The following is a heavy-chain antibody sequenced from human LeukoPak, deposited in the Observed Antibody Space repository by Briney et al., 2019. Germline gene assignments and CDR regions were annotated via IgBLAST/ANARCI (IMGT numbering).Heavy chain of an antibody. Sequence: SETLSLACTVSGGSISSSSYYWGWIRQPPGKGLEWIGSIYYSGSTYYNPSLKSRVTISVDTSKNQSSLKLSSVPAADTVVDYCARDGGEDIVLMVYASGWFDPWGQGTLVTVSS. J-gene: IGHJ5*02. CDR3: ARDGGEDIVLMVYASGWFDP. CDR1: GGSISSSSYY. V-gene: IGHV4-39*07. CDR2: IYYSGST. D-gene: IGHD2-8*01.